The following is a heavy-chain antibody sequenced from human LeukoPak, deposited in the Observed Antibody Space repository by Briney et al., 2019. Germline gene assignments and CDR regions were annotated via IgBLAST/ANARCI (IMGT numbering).Heavy chain of an antibody. CDR3: ARFVNSITMVRGAYDY. Sequence: SETLSLTCTVSGGSISSYYWSWIRQPPGKGLEWIGYIYYSGSTNYNPSLKSRVTISVDTSKNQFSLKLSSVTAADTAVYYCARFVNSITMVRGAYDYWGQGTLVTLSS. D-gene: IGHD3-10*01. V-gene: IGHV4-59*08. CDR1: GGSISSYY. CDR2: IYYSGST. J-gene: IGHJ4*02.